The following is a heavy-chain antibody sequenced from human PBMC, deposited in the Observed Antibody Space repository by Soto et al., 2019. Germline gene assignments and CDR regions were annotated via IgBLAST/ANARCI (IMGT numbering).Heavy chain of an antibody. Sequence: ASVKVSCKASGYTFTGYYMHWVRQAPGQGLEWMGWINPNSGGTNYAQKFQGWVTMTRDTSISTAYMELSRLRSDDTAVYYCASSRKYYYDSSGKDAFDIWGQGTMVTVSS. J-gene: IGHJ3*02. V-gene: IGHV1-2*04. D-gene: IGHD3-22*01. CDR3: ASSRKYYYDSSGKDAFDI. CDR2: INPNSGGT. CDR1: GYTFTGYY.